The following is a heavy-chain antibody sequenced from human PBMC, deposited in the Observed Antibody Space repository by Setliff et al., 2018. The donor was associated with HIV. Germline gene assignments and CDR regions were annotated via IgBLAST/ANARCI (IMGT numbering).Heavy chain of an antibody. Sequence: SETLSLTCTVYGGSFSNYYTNWIRQPPGKGLEWIGELSPSGTTRSNPSLQSRVTISLDTSNNQFSLKLTSVTAADPAMYYCASFFVTTVTNQDYWGQGTPVTVS. V-gene: IGHV4-34*01. CDR1: GGSFSNYY. J-gene: IGHJ4*02. D-gene: IGHD4-17*01. CDR2: LSPSGTT. CDR3: ASFFVTTVTNQDY.